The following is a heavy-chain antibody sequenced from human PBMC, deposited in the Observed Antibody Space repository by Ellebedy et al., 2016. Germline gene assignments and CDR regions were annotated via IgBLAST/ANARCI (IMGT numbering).Heavy chain of an antibody. D-gene: IGHD3-10*01. J-gene: IGHJ6*02. Sequence: GGSLRLXXAASGFTFSSYDMHWVRQATGKGLEWVSAIGTAGDTYYPGSVKGRFTISRENAKNSLYLQMNSLRAGDTAVYYCARDLYYGSGSYSVGMDVWGQGTTVTVSS. CDR2: IGTAGDT. CDR1: GFTFSSYD. V-gene: IGHV3-13*04. CDR3: ARDLYYGSGSYSVGMDV.